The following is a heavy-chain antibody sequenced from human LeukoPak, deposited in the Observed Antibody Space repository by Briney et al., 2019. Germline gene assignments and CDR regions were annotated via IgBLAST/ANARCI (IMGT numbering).Heavy chain of an antibody. V-gene: IGHV4-39*01. CDR3: ARRVAYSSSPTNWFDP. CDR2: IYYSGST. Sequence: PSETLSLTCTVSGGSISSSSYYWGWIRQPPGKGLEWIGSIYYSGSTYYNPSLKSRVTISVDTSKNQFSLKLSSVTATDTAVYYCARRVAYSSSPTNWFDPWGQGTLVTVSS. D-gene: IGHD6-13*01. CDR1: GGSISSSSYY. J-gene: IGHJ5*02.